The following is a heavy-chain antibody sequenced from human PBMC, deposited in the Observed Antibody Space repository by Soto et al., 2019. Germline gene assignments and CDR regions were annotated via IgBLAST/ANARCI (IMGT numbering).Heavy chain of an antibody. D-gene: IGHD3-9*01. CDR1: GYTFTSYG. J-gene: IGHJ4*02. CDR3: ARMEILPGYWYFDY. V-gene: IGHV1-18*01. CDR2: ISAYNGNT. Sequence: ASVKVSCKASGYTFTSYGISWVRQAPGQGLEWMGWISAYNGNTNYAQKLQGRVTMTTDTSTNTAYMELRSLRSDDTAVYYCARMEILPGYWYFDYRGQGTPVTVSS.